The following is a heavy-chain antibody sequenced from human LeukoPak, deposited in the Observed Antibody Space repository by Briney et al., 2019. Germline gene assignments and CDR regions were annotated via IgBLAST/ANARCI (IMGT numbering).Heavy chain of an antibody. D-gene: IGHD5-12*01. J-gene: IGHJ4*02. V-gene: IGHV3-48*04. CDR2: ISSSSSTI. Sequence: PGGSLRLSCAASGFTFSSYSKHWVRQAPGKGLEGVSYISSSSSTIYYADSVKGRFTISRDNAKSSLYLQMNSLRAEDTAVYYCASADSGYEFDYWGQGTLVTVSS. CDR1: GFTFSSYS. CDR3: ASADSGYEFDY.